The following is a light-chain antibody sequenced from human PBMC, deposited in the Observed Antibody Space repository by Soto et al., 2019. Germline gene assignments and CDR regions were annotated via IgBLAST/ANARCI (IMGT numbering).Light chain of an antibody. CDR1: QSVNSN. CDR2: DAS. CDR3: QQSNNWPKT. V-gene: IGKV3-15*01. J-gene: IGKJ1*01. Sequence: EIVMTQSPATLSVSPGETATLSCRASQSVNSNLAWYQQKPGQAPRLLISDASTRAAGLPARFSGSGSGTEFTLTISSLLSEDFAVYICQQSNNWPKTFGQGTKV.